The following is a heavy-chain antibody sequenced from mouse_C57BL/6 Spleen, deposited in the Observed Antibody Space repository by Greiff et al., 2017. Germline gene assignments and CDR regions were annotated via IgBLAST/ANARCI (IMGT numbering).Heavy chain of an antibody. CDR1: GYTFTSYW. CDR2: IYPSDSET. D-gene: IGHD2-10*02. Sequence: QVQLQQPGAELVRPGSSVKLSCKASGYTFTSYWMDWVKQRPGQGLEWIGNIYPSDSETHYNQKFKDKATLTVDKSSSTAYMQLSSLTSEDSAVYYCARRGYGNYLFAYWGQGTLVTVSA. CDR3: ARRGYGNYLFAY. V-gene: IGHV1-61*01. J-gene: IGHJ3*01.